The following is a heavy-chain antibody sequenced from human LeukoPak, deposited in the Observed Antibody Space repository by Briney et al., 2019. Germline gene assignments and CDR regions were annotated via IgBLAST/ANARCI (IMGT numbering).Heavy chain of an antibody. Sequence: SETLSLTCTVSGGSISSGSYYWSWIRQPAGKGLEWIGRIYTSGSTNYNPSLKSRVTISVDTSKNQFSLKLSSVTAADTAVYYCANIIVWWCYDYWGQGTLVTVSS. J-gene: IGHJ4*02. CDR1: GGSISSGSYY. D-gene: IGHD2-21*01. CDR2: IYTSGST. V-gene: IGHV4-61*02. CDR3: ANIIVWWCYDY.